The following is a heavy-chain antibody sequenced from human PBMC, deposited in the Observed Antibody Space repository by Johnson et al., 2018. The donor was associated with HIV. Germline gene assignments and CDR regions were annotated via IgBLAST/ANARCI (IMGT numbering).Heavy chain of an antibody. CDR1: GFAVSDSF. Sequence: VQLVESGGGLVQPGGSLRLSCSASGFAVSDSFMNWVRLPPGKGLEWVSVMFRVGSTFHRDSVKGRFSISRDSSKNTLFLQMNNLRAEDTALYYCASLVWYYDSSGFSDDSFDIWGQGTVVTVSS. CDR3: ASLVWYYDSSGFSDDSFDI. D-gene: IGHD3-22*01. V-gene: IGHV3-66*01. CDR2: MFRVGST. J-gene: IGHJ3*02.